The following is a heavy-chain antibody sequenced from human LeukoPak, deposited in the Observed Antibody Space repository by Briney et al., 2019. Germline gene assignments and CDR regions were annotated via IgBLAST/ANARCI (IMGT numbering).Heavy chain of an antibody. J-gene: IGHJ4*02. Sequence: SQTLSLTCAISGDSVSSNSGAWNWIRQSPSRGLEWLGRTYYRSKWVNDYEVSVKSRITINSDTSGNQFSLRLNSVTPEDTAVYYCASQGDGWFFDYWGQGILVTVSS. V-gene: IGHV6-1*01. D-gene: IGHD6-19*01. CDR3: ASQGDGWFFDY. CDR1: GDSVSSNSGA. CDR2: TYYRSKWVN.